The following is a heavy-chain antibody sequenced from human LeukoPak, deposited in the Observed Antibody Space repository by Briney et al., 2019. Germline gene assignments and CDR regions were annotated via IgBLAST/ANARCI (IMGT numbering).Heavy chain of an antibody. J-gene: IGHJ4*02. CDR3: ARDDEYSGYDY. V-gene: IGHV4-4*02. D-gene: IGHD5-12*01. CDR1: GGSISSSYW. Sequence: PSGTLSLTCAVSGGSISSSYWWTWVRQPPGKGLEWMGEIHHSGSTNYNASFKSRVNISVDKSKNQFSLKLSSVTAADTAVYYCARDDEYSGYDYWGQGTLVTVSS. CDR2: IHHSGST.